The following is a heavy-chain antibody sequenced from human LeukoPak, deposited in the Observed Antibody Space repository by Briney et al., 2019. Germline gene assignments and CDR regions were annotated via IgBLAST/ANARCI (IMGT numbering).Heavy chain of an antibody. Sequence: PSETLSLTCTVSGGSISSYYWSWIRQPPGKGLEWIGYIYYSGSTNYNPSLKSRVTISVDTSKNQFSLKLSSVIAADTAVYYCARLSGSSYYFDYWGQGTLVTVSS. CDR1: GGSISSYY. V-gene: IGHV4-59*01. CDR2: IYYSGST. D-gene: IGHD1-26*01. J-gene: IGHJ4*02. CDR3: ARLSGSSYYFDY.